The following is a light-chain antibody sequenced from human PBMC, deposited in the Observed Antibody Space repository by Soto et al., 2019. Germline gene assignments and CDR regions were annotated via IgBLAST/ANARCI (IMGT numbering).Light chain of an antibody. J-gene: IGKJ3*01. Sequence: DIQMTQSPSTLSASVGDRVTITCRASQTINNKLAWYQQKPGKAPKLLIFGASSLQSGVPSRFSGSGSRTDFTLTINSLQPEDFATYCCQQTSAAPFTFGPGTKVDIK. CDR1: QTINNK. CDR3: QQTSAAPFT. CDR2: GAS. V-gene: IGKV1-39*01.